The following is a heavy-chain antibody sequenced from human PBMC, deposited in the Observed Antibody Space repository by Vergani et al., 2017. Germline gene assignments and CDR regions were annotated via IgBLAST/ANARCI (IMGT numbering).Heavy chain of an antibody. J-gene: IGHJ6*02. CDR1: GFIFRTFG. D-gene: IGHD2-15*01. Sequence: QVHLVESGGGVVQPGGSLRLSCAAPGFIFRTFGMHWVRQAPGKGLEWVAFIRYEGTNSYYEKSVMGRFTISRDNSKNTLYLQMNSLRVEDTAVYYCAKDWAPYCSGGSCYGMDVWGQGTTVTVSS. V-gene: IGHV3-30*02. CDR3: AKDWAPYCSGGSCYGMDV. CDR2: IRYEGTNS.